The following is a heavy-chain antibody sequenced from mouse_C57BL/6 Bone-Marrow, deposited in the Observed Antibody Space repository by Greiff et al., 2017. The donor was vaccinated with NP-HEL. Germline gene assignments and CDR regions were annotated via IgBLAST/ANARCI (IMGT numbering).Heavy chain of an antibody. CDR3: AREGGVTTPFDV. CDR1: GYTFTSYW. Sequence: QVQLQQPGAELVMPGASVKLSCKASGYTFTSYWMHWVKQRPGQGLEWIGESDPSDSYTNYNQKFKGKSTLTVDKSSSTAYMQLSSLTSEDSAVYYCAREGGVTTPFDVWGTGTTVTVSS. CDR2: SDPSDSYT. J-gene: IGHJ1*03. V-gene: IGHV1-69*01. D-gene: IGHD2-2*01.